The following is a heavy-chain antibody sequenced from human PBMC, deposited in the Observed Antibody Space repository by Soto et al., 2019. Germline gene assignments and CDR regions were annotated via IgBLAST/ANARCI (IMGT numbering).Heavy chain of an antibody. Sequence: PSETLSLTCAVSGGSISSGGYSWSWIRQPPGKGLEWIGYIYYSGSTNYNPSLKSRVTISVDTSKNQFSLKLSSVTAADTAVYYCARGGFSSGWYILGVYWGQGTLVTV. D-gene: IGHD6-19*01. CDR1: GGSISSGGYS. V-gene: IGHV4-61*08. CDR2: IYYSGST. J-gene: IGHJ4*02. CDR3: ARGGFSSGWYILGVY.